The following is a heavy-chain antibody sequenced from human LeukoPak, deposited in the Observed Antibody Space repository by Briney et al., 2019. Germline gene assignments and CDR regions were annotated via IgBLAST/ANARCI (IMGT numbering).Heavy chain of an antibody. CDR1: GGSISSYY. CDR3: ARARSGSYYENFDY. V-gene: IGHV4-59*01. J-gene: IGHJ4*02. CDR2: VYYSGST. Sequence: SETLSLTCIVSGGSISSYYWSWIRQPPGKGLEWIGYVYYSGSTNYNPSLKSRVTISVDTSKNQFSLKLSSVTAADTAIYYCARARSGSYYENFDYWGQGTLVTVSS. D-gene: IGHD1-26*01.